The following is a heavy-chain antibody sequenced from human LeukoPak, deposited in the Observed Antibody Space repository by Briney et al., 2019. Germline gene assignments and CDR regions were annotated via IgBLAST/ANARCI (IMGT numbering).Heavy chain of an antibody. Sequence: MASETLSLTCTVSGGSISSSSYYWGWIRQPPGKGLEWIGSIYYSGSTYYNPSLKSRVTISVDTSKNQFSLKLSSATAADTAVYYCARHESGYSSGWFDAFDIWGQGTMVTVSS. CDR1: GGSISSSSYY. V-gene: IGHV4-39*01. J-gene: IGHJ3*02. D-gene: IGHD6-19*01. CDR2: IYYSGST. CDR3: ARHESGYSSGWFDAFDI.